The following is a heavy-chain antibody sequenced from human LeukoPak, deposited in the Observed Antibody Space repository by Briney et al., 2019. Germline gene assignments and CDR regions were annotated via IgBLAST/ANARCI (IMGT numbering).Heavy chain of an antibody. CDR2: ISSSSSPI. CDR1: GFTFSDYS. D-gene: IGHD4-17*01. Sequence: PGGSLRLSCAASGFTFSDYSMNWVRQAPGKGLEWISYISSSSSPIYYADSVKGRFTISRDNAKNSLYLQMNSLRAEDTAVYFCARLSGDPPYWGQGTLVTVSS. J-gene: IGHJ4*02. V-gene: IGHV3-48*01. CDR3: ARLSGDPPY.